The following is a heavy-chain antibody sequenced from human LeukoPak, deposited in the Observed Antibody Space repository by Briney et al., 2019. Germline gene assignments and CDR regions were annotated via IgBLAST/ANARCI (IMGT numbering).Heavy chain of an antibody. D-gene: IGHD5-12*01. CDR2: IYYSGST. J-gene: IGHJ4*02. Sequence: SETLSLTCTVSGGSISSYYWSWIRQPPGKGLKWIGYIYYSGSTNYNPSLKSRITISVDTSKNQFSLKLSSVTAADTAVYYCARGSGYSGNEMDYWGQGTLVTVSS. CDR3: ARGSGYSGNEMDY. V-gene: IGHV4-59*01. CDR1: GGSISSYY.